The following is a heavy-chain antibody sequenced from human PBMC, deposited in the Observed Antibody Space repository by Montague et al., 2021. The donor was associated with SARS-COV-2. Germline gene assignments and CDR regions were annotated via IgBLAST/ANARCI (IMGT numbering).Heavy chain of an antibody. Sequence: SETLSLTCTVSGGSISSSSYYWAWIRQPPGKGLECIGSIYHSGSTFYNPSLKSRVSMSVDTSKNQFSLKLSTVTAADAAMYYCARVKWELSVGNVFDFWGQGTMVTVSS. D-gene: IGHD1-26*01. CDR3: ARVKWELSVGNVFDF. CDR1: GGSISSSSYY. CDR2: IYHSGST. J-gene: IGHJ3*01. V-gene: IGHV4-39*01.